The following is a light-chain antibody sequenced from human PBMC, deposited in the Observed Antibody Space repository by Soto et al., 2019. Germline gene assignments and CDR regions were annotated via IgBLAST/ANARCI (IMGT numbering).Light chain of an antibody. CDR3: QQYGSSPWT. CDR1: QSVSSY. CDR2: DAS. Sequence: IVFTHSRASPSLSAFRRAPLALRASQSVSSYLAWYQQKPGKAPRLLIYDASNRASGIPARFSGSGSGTDFTLTISRPQPEDFAVYYCQQYGSSPWTFGQGTKVDIK. V-gene: IGKV3-11*01. J-gene: IGKJ1*01.